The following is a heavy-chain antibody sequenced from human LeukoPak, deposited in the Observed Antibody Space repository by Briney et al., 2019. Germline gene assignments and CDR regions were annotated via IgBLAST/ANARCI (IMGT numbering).Heavy chain of an antibody. V-gene: IGHV1-69*05. CDR1: GGTFSSYA. J-gene: IGHJ4*02. CDR3: ARDFGDYGDFYFDY. D-gene: IGHD4-17*01. Sequence: SVKVSCKASGGTFSSYAISWVRQAPGQGLEWMGGIIPIFGTANYAQKFRGRVTITTDESTSTAYMELSSLRSEDTAVYYCARDFGDYGDFYFDYWGQGTLVTVSS. CDR2: IIPIFGTA.